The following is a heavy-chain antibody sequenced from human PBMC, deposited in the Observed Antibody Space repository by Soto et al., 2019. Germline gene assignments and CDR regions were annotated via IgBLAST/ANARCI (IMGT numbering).Heavy chain of an antibody. CDR1: GGSISSYY. Sequence: SETLSLTCTVSGGSISSYYWSWIRQPPGKGLEWIGYIYYSGSTNYNPSLKSRVTISVDTSKNQFSLKLSSVTAADTAVYYCARDVGVGYFVYWGQGTLVTVYS. J-gene: IGHJ4*02. D-gene: IGHD1-26*01. V-gene: IGHV4-59*01. CDR2: IYYSGST. CDR3: ARDVGVGYFVY.